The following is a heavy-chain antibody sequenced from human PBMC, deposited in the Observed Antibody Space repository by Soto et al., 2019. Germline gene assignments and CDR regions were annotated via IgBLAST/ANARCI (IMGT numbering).Heavy chain of an antibody. D-gene: IGHD4-17*01. CDR1: GASITSHY. CDR2: IYYTGNT. Sequence: SETLSLTCTVSGASITSHYWSWIRQPPGKGLEWIGYIYYTGNTNCNPSLKSRVAMSIETSKNQFSLNLTSVTAADTAVYYCAREYATTVTTFDYWGQGTLVTVSS. J-gene: IGHJ4*02. V-gene: IGHV4-59*11. CDR3: AREYATTVTTFDY.